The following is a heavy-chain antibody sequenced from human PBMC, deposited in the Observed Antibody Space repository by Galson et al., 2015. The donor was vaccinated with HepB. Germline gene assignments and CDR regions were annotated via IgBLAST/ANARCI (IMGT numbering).Heavy chain of an antibody. J-gene: IGHJ5*02. V-gene: IGHV3-7*01. Sequence: SLRLSCAASGFTFSRYYMSWVRQAPGKGLEWVANINKDGSEKYYVDSVKGRFSISRDNAKNSMSLQMHSLRGEDTAVYYCTREYRPGFGSGTFYPNWFDPWGQGTLVTVSS. D-gene: IGHD3-10*01. CDR2: INKDGSEK. CDR3: TREYRPGFGSGTFYPNWFDP. CDR1: GFTFSRYY.